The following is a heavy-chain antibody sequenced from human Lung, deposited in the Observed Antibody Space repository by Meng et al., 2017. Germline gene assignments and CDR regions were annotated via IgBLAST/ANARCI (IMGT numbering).Heavy chain of an antibody. D-gene: IGHD5-24*01. V-gene: IGHV3-74*01. Sequence: EVQLVESGGGLVQPGGSLRRSCAASGFTFSTYWMHWACQAPGKGLVWVSHINTDGSSTTYADSVKGRFTISRDNAKNTLYLQMNSLRAEDTAVYYCGRSDGYIRDWGQGTLVTVSS. CDR2: INTDGSST. J-gene: IGHJ4*02. CDR3: GRSDGYIRD. CDR1: GFTFSTYW.